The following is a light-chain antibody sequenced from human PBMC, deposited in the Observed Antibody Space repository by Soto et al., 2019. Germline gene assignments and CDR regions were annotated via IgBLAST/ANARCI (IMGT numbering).Light chain of an antibody. J-gene: IGKJ5*01. CDR3: QQRSNWPPIT. CDR2: DAS. V-gene: IGKV3-11*01. CDR1: QSVTNNY. Sequence: EIVMTQSPATLSVSPGERAPLSCRASQSVTNNYLAWYQQKPGQAPRLLIYDASNRATGIPARFSGSGSGTDFTLTISSLEPEDFAVYYCQQRSNWPPITFGQGTRLENK.